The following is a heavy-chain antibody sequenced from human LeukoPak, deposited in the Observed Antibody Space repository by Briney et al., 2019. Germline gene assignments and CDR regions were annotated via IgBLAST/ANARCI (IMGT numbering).Heavy chain of an antibody. D-gene: IGHD6-13*01. J-gene: IGHJ5*02. CDR3: AGGGYEAAAGPRWFDP. V-gene: IGHV3-21*01. CDR1: GFTFSSYS. CDR2: ISSSSYI. Sequence: GGSLRLSCAASGFTFSSYSMNWVRQAPGKGLEWVSSISSSSYIYYADSVKGRFTISRDNAKNSLYLQMNSLRAEDTAVYYCAGGGYEAAAGPRWFDPWGQGTLVTVSS.